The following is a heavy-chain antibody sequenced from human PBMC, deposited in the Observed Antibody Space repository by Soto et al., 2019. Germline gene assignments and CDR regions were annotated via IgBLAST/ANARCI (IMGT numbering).Heavy chain of an antibody. CDR3: AREGGNRYYYYGMDV. CDR1: GDSVSTNSAT. D-gene: IGHD1-26*01. J-gene: IGHJ6*02. CDR2: TYYRSNWYT. Sequence: SQTLSLTCAISGDSVSTNSATWDWIRQSPSRGLEWLGRTYYRSNWYTDYAVSVKSRITINPDTSKNQFSLQLNSVTPEDTAVYYCAREGGNRYYYYGMDVWGQGTTVTVSS. V-gene: IGHV6-1*01.